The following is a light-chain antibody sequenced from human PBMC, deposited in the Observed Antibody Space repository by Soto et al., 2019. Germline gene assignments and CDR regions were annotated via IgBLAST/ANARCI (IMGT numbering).Light chain of an antibody. CDR3: CSYAGTSAPYV. Sequence: QSALTQPASVSGSPGQSITISCSGTNNDIGNYDLVSWYQYHPDKAPKLIIYAGSKRPSGVSTRFSGSKSGNTASLTISGLQAEDEADYYCCSYAGTSAPYVFGSGTKLTV. CDR2: AGS. V-gene: IGLV2-23*01. J-gene: IGLJ1*01. CDR1: NNDIGNYDL.